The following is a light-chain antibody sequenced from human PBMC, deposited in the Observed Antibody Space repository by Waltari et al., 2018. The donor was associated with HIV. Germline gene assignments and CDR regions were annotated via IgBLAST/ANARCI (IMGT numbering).Light chain of an antibody. CDR3: AAWDDSLNGHVL. CDR2: NNN. J-gene: IGLJ2*01. CDR1: SPNIGSNH. Sequence: QSVLTQPPSASGTPGQRVTFPCSGSSPNIGSNHVDWYQKLPGTAPRLLIYNNNQRPSGVPDRFSGSKSGTSASLAISGLQSEDEADYYCAAWDDSLNGHVLFGGGTKLTVL. V-gene: IGLV1-44*01.